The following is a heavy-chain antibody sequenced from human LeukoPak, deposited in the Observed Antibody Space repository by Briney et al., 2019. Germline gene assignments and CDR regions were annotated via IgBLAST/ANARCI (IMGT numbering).Heavy chain of an antibody. CDR2: MNPNSGNT. Sequence: VSVKVSCKASGYTFTSYDINWVRQATGQGLEWMGWMNPNSGNTGYAQKFQGRVTITRNTSISTAYMELSSLRSEDTAVYYCARPTYYDFWSGYYFFHYWGQGTLVTVSS. D-gene: IGHD3-3*01. J-gene: IGHJ4*02. CDR1: GYTFTSYD. CDR3: ARPTYYDFWSGYYFFHY. V-gene: IGHV1-8*03.